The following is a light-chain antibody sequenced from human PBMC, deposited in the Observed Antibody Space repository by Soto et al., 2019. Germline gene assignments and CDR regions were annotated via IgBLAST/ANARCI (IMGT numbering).Light chain of an antibody. J-gene: IGKJ4*01. V-gene: IGKV1-9*01. Sequence: DIHLTQSPSFLSASVGDRVTITCRPSQAVPNNMAWYQQKPGKPPKLLIYEESTLHSGVPSRFSGRKSGTQFTLTIDSLQPEDFATYSCQQVKTYPRTVGGGTKV. CDR3: QQVKTYPRT. CDR1: QAVPNN. CDR2: EES.